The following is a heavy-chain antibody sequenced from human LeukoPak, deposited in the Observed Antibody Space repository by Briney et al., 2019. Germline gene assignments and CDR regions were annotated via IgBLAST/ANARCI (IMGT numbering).Heavy chain of an antibody. Sequence: GGSLRLSCAASGFTFSNHGMNWVRQAPGKGLEWVSGISPSGDITYYADSVKGRFTISRDNSKNTLYLEVISLTAEDTAVYYCAKDDAWLRFGEWSQGTLITVSS. CDR3: AKDDAWLRFGE. J-gene: IGHJ4*02. CDR1: GFTFSNHG. V-gene: IGHV3-23*01. D-gene: IGHD3-10*01. CDR2: ISPSGDIT.